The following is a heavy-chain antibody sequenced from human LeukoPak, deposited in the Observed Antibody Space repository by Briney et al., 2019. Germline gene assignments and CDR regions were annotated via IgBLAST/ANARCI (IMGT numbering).Heavy chain of an antibody. CDR3: ARGVAYLFDL. V-gene: IGHV3-7*04. CDR1: GITFSNYR. Sequence: GRSLSLFCAASGITFSNYRMSWVRQAPGEGLEWVANIKKDGSEKYYVDSVKGRFTISRDKAKNSLYPQMNRLRAEDTAVYYCARGVAYLFDLWGRGTLVTVSS. D-gene: IGHD5-12*01. CDR2: IKKDGSEK. J-gene: IGHJ4*02.